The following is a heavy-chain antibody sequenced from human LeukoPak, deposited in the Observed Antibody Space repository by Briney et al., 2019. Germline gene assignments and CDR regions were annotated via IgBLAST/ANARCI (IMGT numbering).Heavy chain of an antibody. V-gene: IGHV3-53*01. CDR1: GFAFDIHG. D-gene: IGHD3-16*01. CDR3: ARSVWGSYHFDY. J-gene: IGHJ4*02. Sequence: GGSLRLSCAASGFAFDIHGMNWVRQAPGKGLEWVSLIHSGGSTYYADSVKGRFTISRDNSKNTLYLEMSSLRVDDAAIYYCARSVWGSYHFDYWGQGTRVTVSS. CDR2: IHSGGST.